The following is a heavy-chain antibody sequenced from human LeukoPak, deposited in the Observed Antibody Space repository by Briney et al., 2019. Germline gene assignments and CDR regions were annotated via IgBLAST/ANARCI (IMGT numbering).Heavy chain of an antibody. CDR1: GYTLTGLY. J-gene: IGHJ4*02. CDR2: FDPEDDET. V-gene: IGHV1-24*01. CDR3: TATYDTSPYTLDF. D-gene: IGHD3-16*01. Sequence: ASVKVSCKVSGYTLTGLYMHWVRQAPGKGLEWMGSFDPEDDETIYAQKFQGRVIMTEDTSTDTVYTELTSLRSEDTAVNYCTATYDTSPYTLDFWGQGTLLTVSS.